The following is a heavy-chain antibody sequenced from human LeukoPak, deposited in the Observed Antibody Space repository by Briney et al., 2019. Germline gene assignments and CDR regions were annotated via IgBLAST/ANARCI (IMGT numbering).Heavy chain of an antibody. V-gene: IGHV3-11*03. CDR3: ARSVYCSSTSCSYDAFDI. Sequence: GRFTISRDNAKNSLYLQMNSLRAEDTAVYYCARSVYCSSTSCSYDAFDIWGQGTMVTVSS. J-gene: IGHJ3*02. D-gene: IGHD2-2*01.